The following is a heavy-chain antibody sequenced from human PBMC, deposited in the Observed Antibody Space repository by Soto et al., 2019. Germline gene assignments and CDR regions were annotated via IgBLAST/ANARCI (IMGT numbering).Heavy chain of an antibody. J-gene: IGHJ5*01. CDR3: AIGRNEWSNSRDWFDS. CDR1: GYTFTSYD. V-gene: IGHV1-8*01. D-gene: IGHD1-26*01. Sequence: QVQLVQSGAEVKKPGASVKVSCKASGYTFTSYDINWVRQAAGQGLEWMGWMNPNSGNTGYAQKIQGRATMTRSTSISTAYMELSSLRSEDTAVYYCAIGRNEWSNSRDWFDSWGQGTLLTVSS. CDR2: MNPNSGNT.